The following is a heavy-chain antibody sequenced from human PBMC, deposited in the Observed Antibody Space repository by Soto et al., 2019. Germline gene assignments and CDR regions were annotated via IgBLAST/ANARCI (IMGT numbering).Heavy chain of an antibody. CDR2: IDGDSGDT. J-gene: IGHJ6*02. CDR1: GYTFTNYY. Sequence: QVQLVQSGAEVKKPGASVKVSCKASGYTFTNYYIHWVLQAPGQGLEWMGWIDGDSGDTRNAQKFQGWVTITRDTSINTAYTELSRLTSDDTAVYYCARTPNNGRAGVYGMDVWGQGTTVTVSS. CDR3: ARTPNNGRAGVYGMDV. V-gene: IGHV1-2*04. D-gene: IGHD2-8*01.